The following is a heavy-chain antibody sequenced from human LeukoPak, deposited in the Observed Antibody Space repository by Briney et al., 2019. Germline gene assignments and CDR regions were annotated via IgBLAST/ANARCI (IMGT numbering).Heavy chain of an antibody. CDR2: ISWNSGSI. J-gene: IGHJ4*02. CDR3: AKGNAPHIAAADDY. D-gene: IGHD6-13*01. V-gene: IGHV3-9*01. CDR1: GFTFDDYA. Sequence: GGSLRLSCAASGFTFDDYAMHWVRQAPGKGLEWVSGISWNSGSIGYADSVKGRFTISRDNAKNSLYLQTNSLRAEDTALYYCAKGNAPHIAAADDYWGQGTLVTVSS.